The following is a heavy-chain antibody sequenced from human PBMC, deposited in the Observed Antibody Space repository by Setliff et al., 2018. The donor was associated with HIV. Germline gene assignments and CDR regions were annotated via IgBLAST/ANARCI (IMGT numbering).Heavy chain of an antibody. CDR1: GASINSGSHY. Sequence: KSSETLSLTCSVSGASINSGSHYWTWIRQRPGRGLEWIGYIYYSGTTYYNPSLKTRLAMSLDTSSNQFSLKLSSVTAADTAVYYCARGRSPKPEKDPFYNFWSGQGQYAFDIWGQGTMVTVSS. J-gene: IGHJ3*02. D-gene: IGHD3-3*01. CDR2: IYYSGTT. V-gene: IGHV4-31*03. CDR3: ARGRSPKPEKDPFYNFWSGQGQYAFDI.